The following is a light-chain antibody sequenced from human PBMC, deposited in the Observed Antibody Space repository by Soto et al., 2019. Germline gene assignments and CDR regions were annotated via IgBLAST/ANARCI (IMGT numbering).Light chain of an antibody. CDR3: QQYNHYSPYT. CDR1: QSISNW. J-gene: IGKJ2*01. Sequence: DIQMTQSPSTLPASVGDRVTITCRASQSISNWLAWYQQKPGKAPKLLIYKASSLESGVPSRFSGSGSGTEFTLAISSLQPDDFATYYCQQYNHYSPYTFGQGTKVDIK. V-gene: IGKV1-5*03. CDR2: KAS.